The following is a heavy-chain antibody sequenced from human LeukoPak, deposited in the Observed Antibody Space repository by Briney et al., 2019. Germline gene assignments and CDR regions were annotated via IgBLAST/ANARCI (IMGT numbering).Heavy chain of an antibody. CDR2: INSDGINT. J-gene: IGHJ1*01. V-gene: IGHV3-74*01. D-gene: IGHD6-19*01. Sequence: PGGSLRLSCAASGFTFSNYWMHWVRQAPGKGLVWVSRINSDGINTSYADSVKGRFTISRDNSKNTLYLQMNSLRAEDTAVYYCAKVGYSSGWYHAEYFQHWGQGTLVTVSS. CDR1: GFTFSNYW. CDR3: AKVGYSSGWYHAEYFQH.